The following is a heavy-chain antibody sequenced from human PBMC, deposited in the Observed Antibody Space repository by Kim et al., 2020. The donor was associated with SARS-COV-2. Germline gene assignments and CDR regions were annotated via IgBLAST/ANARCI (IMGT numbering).Heavy chain of an antibody. Sequence: SETLSLTCAVYGGSFSGYYCCWIRQPPGKGLEWVGEINHSGSTNYNPSLKSRVTISVDTSKNQFSLKLSSVTAADTAVYYCARASPYCYYGMDVWGQGTTVTVSS. CDR2: INHSGST. J-gene: IGHJ6*02. CDR3: ARASPYCYYGMDV. V-gene: IGHV4-34*01. CDR1: GGSFSGYY.